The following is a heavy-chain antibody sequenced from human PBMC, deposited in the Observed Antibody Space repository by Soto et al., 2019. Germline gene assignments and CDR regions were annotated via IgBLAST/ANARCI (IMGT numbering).Heavy chain of an antibody. CDR3: ARLPFPNMYFDY. J-gene: IGHJ4*02. Sequence: EVQLVESGGGLFQPGGSLRLSCAASGFTVSSNYMSWVRQAPGKGLEWVSVIYSGGSTYYADSVKGRFTISRDNSKNTLYLQMNSLRAEDTAVYYCARLPFPNMYFDYWGQGTLVTVSS. CDR1: GFTVSSNY. V-gene: IGHV3-53*01. CDR2: IYSGGST.